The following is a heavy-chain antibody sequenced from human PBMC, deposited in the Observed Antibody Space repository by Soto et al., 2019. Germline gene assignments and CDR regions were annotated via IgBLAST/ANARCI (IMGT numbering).Heavy chain of an antibody. CDR2: IYYSGST. CDR1: GGSISSYY. J-gene: IGHJ6*02. V-gene: IGHV4-59*01. Sequence: QVQLQESGPGLVKPSETLSLTCTVSGGSISSYYWSWIRQPPGTGLEWIGYIYYSGSTNYNPSLKSRVTTSVDTSKNQFSLKLSSVTAADTAVYYCARGSDYGDYVFGMDVWGQGTTVTVSS. D-gene: IGHD4-17*01. CDR3: ARGSDYGDYVFGMDV.